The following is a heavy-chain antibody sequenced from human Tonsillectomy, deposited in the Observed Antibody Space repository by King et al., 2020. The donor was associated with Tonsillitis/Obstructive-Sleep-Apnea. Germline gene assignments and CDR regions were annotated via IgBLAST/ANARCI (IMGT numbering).Heavy chain of an antibody. J-gene: IGHJ6*02. V-gene: IGHV3-49*04. D-gene: IGHD4-17*01. CDR1: GFTFGDYA. CDR2: IRSKAYGGTT. CDR3: TRADYGDYDYYYYGMDV. Sequence: QLVQSGGGLVQPGRSLRLSCTASGFTFGDYAMSWVRQAPGKGLEWVGFIRSKAYGGTTEYAASVKGRLTISRDDSKSIAYLQMNSLKTEDTAVYYCTRADYGDYDYYYYGMDVWGQGTTVTVSS.